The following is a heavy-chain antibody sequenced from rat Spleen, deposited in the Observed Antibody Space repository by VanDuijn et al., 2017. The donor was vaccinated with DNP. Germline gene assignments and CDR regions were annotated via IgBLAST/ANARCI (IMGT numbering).Heavy chain of an antibody. D-gene: IGHD1-4*01. CDR2: ISSSGAYT. CDR3: TRSISGIRGYYFDY. V-gene: IGHV5-31*01. Sequence: EVKLVESGGGLVQPGRSLKISCAASRFTFSSYWMTWIRQVPGKGLEWVASISSSGAYTYYPDSVKGRFTISRDNAKNTLYLQMDSLRSEDTATYYCTRSISGIRGYYFDYWGQGVMVTVSS. CDR1: RFTFSSYW. J-gene: IGHJ2*01.